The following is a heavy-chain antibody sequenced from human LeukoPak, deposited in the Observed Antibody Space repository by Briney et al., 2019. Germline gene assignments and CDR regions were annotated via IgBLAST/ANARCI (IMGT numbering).Heavy chain of an antibody. CDR3: ARDSADYGDYGY. CDR2: INPCGGST. J-gene: IGHJ4*02. CDR1: GYTFTIYF. D-gene: IGHD4-17*01. Sequence: GASGKVSCKSSGYTFTIYFMHWVRQAPGQGLEWMGMINPCGGSTSYAQKFQVRVTMTRDTSTSTVYMELSSLRSEATAVYYCARDSADYGDYGYWGQGTLVTVSS. V-gene: IGHV1-46*01.